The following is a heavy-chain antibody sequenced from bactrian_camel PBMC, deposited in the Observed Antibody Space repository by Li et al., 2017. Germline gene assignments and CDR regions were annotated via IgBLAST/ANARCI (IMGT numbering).Heavy chain of an antibody. CDR1: DYSC. Sequence: HVQLVESGGDLVRPGGSLRLSCATADYSCMAWFRQAPGKEREGVAGISPGSVITWYTDSVKGRFTISHDSAKNTLYLQMNSLKPEDTAIYYCAAKFTGDYRDDFGYWGQGTQVTVS. CDR2: ISPGSVIT. V-gene: IGHV3S60*01. J-gene: IGHJ6*01. D-gene: IGHD4*01. CDR3: AAKFTGDYRDDFGY.